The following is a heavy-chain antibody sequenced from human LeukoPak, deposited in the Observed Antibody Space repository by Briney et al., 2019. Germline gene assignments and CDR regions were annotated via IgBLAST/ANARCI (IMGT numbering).Heavy chain of an antibody. D-gene: IGHD3-10*01. CDR3: ARAVLGYYYGSRSYYNWFDP. V-gene: IGHV4-59*01. Sequence: SETLSLTCTVSGGSISSYYWSWIRQPPGKGLEWIGYIYYSGSTNYNPSLKSRVTISVDTSKNQFSLKLSSVTAADTAVYYCARAVLGYYYGSRSYYNWFDPWGQGTLVTVSS. J-gene: IGHJ5*02. CDR1: GGSISSYY. CDR2: IYYSGST.